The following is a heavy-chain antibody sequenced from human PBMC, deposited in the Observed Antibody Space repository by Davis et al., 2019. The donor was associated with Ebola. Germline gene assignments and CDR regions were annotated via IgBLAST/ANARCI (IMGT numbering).Heavy chain of an antibody. CDR1: GGPIGSDF. CDR3: ARRRGTYPDWYLDL. Sequence: SETLSLTCNVSGGPIGSDFWSWVRQPPGKGLEWIGYVSHSGSTYYNPSLKRRLTMSVDTSKNQLSVHLASLTAADTAVYYCARRRGTYPDWYLDLWGRGTLVIVSS. CDR2: VSHSGST. J-gene: IGHJ2*01. V-gene: IGHV4-59*08.